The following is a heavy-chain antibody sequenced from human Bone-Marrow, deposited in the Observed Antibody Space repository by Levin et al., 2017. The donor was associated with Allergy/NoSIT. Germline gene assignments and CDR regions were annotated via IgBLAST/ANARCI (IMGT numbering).Heavy chain of an antibody. Sequence: PGGSLRLSCKGSGYSFTTYWIGWVRQMPGKGLEWMGIIYPDDSDTKYSPSFQGRVTISADKSISTAYLHWSSLKASDTAIYYCARHEGVTTVTPARTDVWGQGTMVTVSS. J-gene: IGHJ3*01. CDR3: ARHEGVTTVTPARTDV. CDR1: GYSFTTYW. CDR2: IYPDDSDT. D-gene: IGHD4-17*01. V-gene: IGHV5-51*01.